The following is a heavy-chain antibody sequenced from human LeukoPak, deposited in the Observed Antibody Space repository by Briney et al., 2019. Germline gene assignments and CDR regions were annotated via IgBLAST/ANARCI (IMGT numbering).Heavy chain of an antibody. V-gene: IGHV4-38-2*02. Sequence: PSETLSLTCTVSGYSISSGYYWGWIRQPPGKGLEWIGNIHHTGSTYNNPSLKSRVTISVDTSKNQFSLKLSSVTAADTAVYYCARWIDYYDILTGYLYNWFDPWGQGTLVTVSS. CDR2: IHHTGST. CDR3: ARWIDYYDILTGYLYNWFDP. J-gene: IGHJ5*02. D-gene: IGHD3-9*01. CDR1: GYSISSGYY.